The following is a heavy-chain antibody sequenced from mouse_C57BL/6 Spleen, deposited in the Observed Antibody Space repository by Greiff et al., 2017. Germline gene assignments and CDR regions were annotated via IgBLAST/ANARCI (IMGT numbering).Heavy chain of an antibody. J-gene: IGHJ2*01. V-gene: IGHV1-54*01. D-gene: IGHD1-1*01. CDR1: GYAFTNYL. CDR3: ARFITTAPYYFDY. CDR2: INPGSGGT. Sequence: QVQLQQSGAELVRPGTSVKVSCKASGYAFTNYLIEWVKQRPGQGLEWIGVINPGSGGTNYNEKFKGKATLTADKSSSTAYMQLSSLTSEDSAVYFCARFITTAPYYFDYWGQGTTLTVSS.